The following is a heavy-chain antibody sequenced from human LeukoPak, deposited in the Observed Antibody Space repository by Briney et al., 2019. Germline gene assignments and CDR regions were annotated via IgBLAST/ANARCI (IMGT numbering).Heavy chain of an antibody. Sequence: GGSLRLSCAASGFPFSSYWMHWVRQVPGKGLLWVSRINSDGSATIYADSVRGRFTISRDNAKNTLYLQMSGLRVEDTAVYHCASDSPYYGMDVWGRGTTVTVSS. V-gene: IGHV3-74*01. CDR2: INSDGSAT. CDR3: ASDSPYYGMDV. J-gene: IGHJ6*02. CDR1: GFPFSSYW.